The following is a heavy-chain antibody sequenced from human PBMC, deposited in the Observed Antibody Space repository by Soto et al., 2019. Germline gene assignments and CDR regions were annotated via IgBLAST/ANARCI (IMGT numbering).Heavy chain of an antibody. Sequence: ASVKVSCKASGFTFTSSAVQWVRQARGQRLEWIGWIVVGSGNTNYAQKFQERVTITRDMSTSTAYMELSSLRSEDTAVYYCAGSSSSWYYRIDYWGQGTLVTVSS. V-gene: IGHV1-58*01. CDR2: IVVGSGNT. D-gene: IGHD6-13*01. J-gene: IGHJ4*02. CDR3: AGSSSSWYYRIDY. CDR1: GFTFTSSA.